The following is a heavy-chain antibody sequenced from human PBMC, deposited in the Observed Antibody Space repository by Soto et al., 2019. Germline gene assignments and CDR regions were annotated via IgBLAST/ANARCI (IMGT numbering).Heavy chain of an antibody. Sequence: SVKVSCKASGFTSTSSAVQWVRQARGQRLEWMGWIVVGSGNTNYAQRFQERVTITRDMSTSTAYMGLSSLISEDTAVYYCAADGDGYDQKVDYWGQGTLVTVSS. D-gene: IGHD2-21*01. CDR3: AADGDGYDQKVDY. J-gene: IGHJ4*02. CDR2: IVVGSGNT. V-gene: IGHV1-58*01. CDR1: GFTSTSSA.